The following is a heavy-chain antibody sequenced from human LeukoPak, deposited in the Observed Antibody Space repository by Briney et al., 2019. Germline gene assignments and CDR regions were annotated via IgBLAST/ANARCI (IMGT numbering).Heavy chain of an antibody. CDR3: ARDKWSGFDY. V-gene: IGHV4-61*02. D-gene: IGHD3-3*01. CDR1: GGSISSGSYY. CDR2: IYTSGSS. Sequence: SETLSLTCTVSGGSISSGSYYWSWTRQPAGKGLEWIGRIYTSGSSNYNPSLKSRVTISVDTSKNQVSLKLSSVTAADTAVYYCARDKWSGFDYWGQGTLVTVSS. J-gene: IGHJ4*02.